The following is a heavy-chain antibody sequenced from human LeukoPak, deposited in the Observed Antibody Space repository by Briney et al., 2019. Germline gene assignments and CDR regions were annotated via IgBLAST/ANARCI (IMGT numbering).Heavy chain of an antibody. CDR2: INSDGSST. D-gene: IGHD2-21*02. CDR3: AKDSGHCGGDCYTDY. J-gene: IGHJ4*02. Sequence: GGSLRLSCAASGFTFSSYWMHWVRQAPGKGLLWVSRINSDGSSTYYADSVKGRFTISRDNSKNTLYLQMNSLRAEDTAVYYCAKDSGHCGGDCYTDYWGQGTLVTVSS. CDR1: GFTFSSYW. V-gene: IGHV3-74*01.